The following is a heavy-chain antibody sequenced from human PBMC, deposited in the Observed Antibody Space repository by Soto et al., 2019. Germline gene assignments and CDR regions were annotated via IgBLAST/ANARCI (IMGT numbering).Heavy chain of an antibody. D-gene: IGHD6-13*01. CDR2: ISYDGSNK. V-gene: IGHV3-30*18. CDR3: ANLGSAHSSSWFYFDY. J-gene: IGHJ4*02. CDR1: GFTFSSYG. Sequence: QVQLVESGGGVVQPGRSLRLSCAASGFTFSSYGMHWVRQAPGKGLEWVAVISYDGSNKYYADSVKGRFTISRDNSKNTLYLQMNRLRAEDTAVYYCANLGSAHSSSWFYFDYWGQGTLVTVSS.